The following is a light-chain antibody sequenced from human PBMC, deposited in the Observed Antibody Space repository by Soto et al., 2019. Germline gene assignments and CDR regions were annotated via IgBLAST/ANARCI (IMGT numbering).Light chain of an antibody. Sequence: QSVLTQPASVSGSPGQSITISCTGTSSDVGGYNYVSWYQQHPGKASKLMIYDVSNRPSGVSNRFSGSKSGNTASLTISGLQAEDEADYYCSSYTSSSTDVFGTGTKVTDL. J-gene: IGLJ1*01. CDR3: SSYTSSSTDV. CDR2: DVS. V-gene: IGLV2-14*01. CDR1: SSDVGGYNY.